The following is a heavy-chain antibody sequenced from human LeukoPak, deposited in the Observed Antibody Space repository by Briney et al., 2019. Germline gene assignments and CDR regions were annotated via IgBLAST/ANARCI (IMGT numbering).Heavy chain of an antibody. D-gene: IGHD3-9*01. CDR2: IVVGSGNT. CDR3: ARTYYDILTGYAAWYFDY. V-gene: IGHV1-58*01. J-gene: IGHJ4*02. CDR1: GFTFTSSA. Sequence: SVKVSCKASGFTFTSSAVQWVRQARGQRLEWIGWIVVGSGNTNYAQKFQERVTITRDMSTSTAYMELSSLRSEDTAVYYCARTYYDILTGYAAWYFDYWGQGTLVTVSS.